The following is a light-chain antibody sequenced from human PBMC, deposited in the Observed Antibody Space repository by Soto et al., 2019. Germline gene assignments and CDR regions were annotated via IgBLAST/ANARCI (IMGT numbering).Light chain of an antibody. J-gene: IGLJ1*01. Sequence: QSVLTQPRSVPGSPGQSVTISCTGTSSDVGGYNYVSWYQQHPGKAPKLMIYDVSKRPSGVPDRFSGSKSGNTASLTISGLQAEDEADYYCCSYAGSYTYVFGTGNKVTVL. V-gene: IGLV2-11*01. CDR3: CSYAGSYTYV. CDR2: DVS. CDR1: SSDVGGYNY.